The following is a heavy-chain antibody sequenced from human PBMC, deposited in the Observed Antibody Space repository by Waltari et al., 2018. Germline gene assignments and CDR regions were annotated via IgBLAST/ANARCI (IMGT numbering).Heavy chain of an antibody. D-gene: IGHD2-15*01. V-gene: IGHV4-39*01. Sequence: QLQESGPGMVKPSETLSLSCTVSGGSVTTSFYYWGWMRQSPVKGLQWIGTVSFSGVTNDNPALQSRVEISVDRPRNQFYLRLSSVTAADTAVYYCARGPRMTDLLKSEGLVIPFFYHPMDVWGHGTTITVSS. CDR3: ARGPRMTDLLKSEGLVIPFFYHPMDV. CDR1: GGSVTTSFYY. CDR2: VSFSGVT. J-gene: IGHJ6*02.